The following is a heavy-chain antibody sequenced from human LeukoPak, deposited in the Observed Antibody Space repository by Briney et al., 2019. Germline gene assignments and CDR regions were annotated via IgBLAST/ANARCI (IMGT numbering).Heavy chain of an antibody. J-gene: IGHJ4*02. Sequence: GGSLRLSCAASGFTFSDYYMSWVRQAPGKGLGWVGRIKSKSDGGTIDYAAPVKGRFTISRDDSRNTLYLQMNSLKTEDTAVYYCTTRRQDGWWGQGTLVTVS. CDR3: TTRRQDGW. V-gene: IGHV3-15*01. CDR2: IKSKSDGGTI. D-gene: IGHD2-15*01. CDR1: GFTFSDYY.